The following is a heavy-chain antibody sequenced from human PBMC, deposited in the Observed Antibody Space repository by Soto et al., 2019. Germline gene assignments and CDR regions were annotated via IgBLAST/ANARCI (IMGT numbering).Heavy chain of an antibody. CDR2: ISGSGGST. CDR3: ARRVAAAGLANI. V-gene: IGHV3-23*01. D-gene: IGHD6-13*01. J-gene: IGHJ4*02. CDR1: GFTFSSYA. Sequence: GGSLRLSCAASGFTFSSYAMSWVRQAPGKGLEWVSAISGSGGSTYYADSVKGRFTISRDNSKNTLYLQMNSLRAEDTAVYYCARRVAAAGLANIWGQATLVTVSS.